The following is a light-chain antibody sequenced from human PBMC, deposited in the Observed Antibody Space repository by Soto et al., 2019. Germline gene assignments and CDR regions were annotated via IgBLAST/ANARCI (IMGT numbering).Light chain of an antibody. J-gene: IGKJ1*01. CDR2: GAS. V-gene: IGKV3-20*01. CDR1: QSINSTY. CDR3: QQHVTSPAWT. Sequence: EIVLTHSPGTLSLSPLEIATLSCRSSQSINSTYLAWYQQKPGQAPRLLIYGASSRATGFPDRFSGSGSGTDFTLTISRLEPEDFAVYFCQQHVTSPAWTFGQGTKVDIK.